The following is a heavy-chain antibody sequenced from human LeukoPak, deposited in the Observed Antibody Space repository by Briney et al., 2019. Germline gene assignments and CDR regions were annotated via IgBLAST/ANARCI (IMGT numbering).Heavy chain of an antibody. CDR1: GGSISSYY. Sequence: SETLSLTCTVSGGSISSYYWSWIRQPPGKGLEWIGYIYYSGSTNHNPSLRSRVTISVDTSKNQFSLKLSSVTAADTAVYYCARVGRGRWLQDYYFDYWGQGTLVTVSS. CDR2: IYYSGST. J-gene: IGHJ4*02. CDR3: ARVGRGRWLQDYYFDY. V-gene: IGHV4-59*01. D-gene: IGHD5-24*01.